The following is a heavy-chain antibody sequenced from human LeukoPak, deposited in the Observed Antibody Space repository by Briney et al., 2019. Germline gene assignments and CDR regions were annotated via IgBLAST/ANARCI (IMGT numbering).Heavy chain of an antibody. V-gene: IGHV1-58*02. CDR2: IVVGSGNT. CDR3: AAGGGFWSGYLSN. Sequence: GASVKVSCKASGFTFTSSAMQWVRQARGQRLEWIGWIVVGSGNTNYAQKFQERVTITRDMSTSTAYMELSSLRSEDTAVYYCAAGGGFWSGYLSNWGQGTPVTVSS. CDR1: GFTFTSSA. J-gene: IGHJ4*02. D-gene: IGHD3-3*01.